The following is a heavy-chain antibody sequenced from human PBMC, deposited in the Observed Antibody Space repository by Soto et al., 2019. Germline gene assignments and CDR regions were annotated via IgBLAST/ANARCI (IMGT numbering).Heavy chain of an antibody. Sequence: SETLSLTCTVSGGSISSGGYYWSWIRQHPGKGLEWIGYIYYSGSTYYNPSLKSRVTISVDTSKNQFSLKLSSVTAADTAVYYCARTSRLITMVRGVITQLYYYYGMDVWGQGTTVTV. D-gene: IGHD3-10*01. J-gene: IGHJ6*02. V-gene: IGHV4-31*03. CDR1: GGSISSGGYY. CDR3: ARTSRLITMVRGVITQLYYYYGMDV. CDR2: IYYSGST.